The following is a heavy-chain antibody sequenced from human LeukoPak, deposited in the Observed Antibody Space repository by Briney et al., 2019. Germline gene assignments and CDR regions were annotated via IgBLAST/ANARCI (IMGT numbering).Heavy chain of an antibody. V-gene: IGHV3-21*01. CDR1: GFTFSIYA. CDR3: ARGKVVGATTGQYFQH. J-gene: IGHJ1*01. Sequence: GGSLRLSCAASGFTFSIYAMSWVRQAPGKGLEWVSSISSSSSYIYYADSVKGRFTISRDNAKNSLYLQMNSLRAEDTAVYYCARGKVVGATTGQYFQHWGQGTLVTVSS. D-gene: IGHD1-26*01. CDR2: ISSSSSYI.